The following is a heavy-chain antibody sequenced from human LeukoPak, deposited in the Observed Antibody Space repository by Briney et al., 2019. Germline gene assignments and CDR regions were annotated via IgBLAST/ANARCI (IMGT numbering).Heavy chain of an antibody. J-gene: IGHJ4*02. CDR1: GGTFSSYA. CDR3: ASGAHDYGDFYFDH. Sequence: ASVKVSCKASGGTFSSYAISWVRQAPGQGLEWMGGIIPIFGTANYAQKFQGRVTITADESTSTAYMELSSLRSEDTAVYYCASGAHDYGDFYFDHWGQGTLVTVSS. CDR2: IIPIFGTA. D-gene: IGHD4-17*01. V-gene: IGHV1-69*01.